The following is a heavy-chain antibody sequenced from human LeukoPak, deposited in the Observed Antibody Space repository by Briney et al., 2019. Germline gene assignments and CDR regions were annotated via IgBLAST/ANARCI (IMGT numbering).Heavy chain of an antibody. CDR2: IYYSGST. Sequence: SETLSLTCTVSGGPISSSSYYWCWIRQPPGKGLEWIGYIYYSGSTNYNPSLKSRVTISVDTSKSQFSLKLSSVTAADTAMYYCARVSGYDWESFYDYWGQGSLVTVSS. CDR3: ARVSGYDWESFYDY. CDR1: GGPISSSSYY. D-gene: IGHD5-12*01. V-gene: IGHV4-61*01. J-gene: IGHJ4*02.